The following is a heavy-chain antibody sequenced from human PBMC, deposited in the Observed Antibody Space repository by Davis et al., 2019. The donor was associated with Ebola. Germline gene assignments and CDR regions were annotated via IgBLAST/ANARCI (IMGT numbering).Heavy chain of an antibody. J-gene: IGHJ3*02. CDR2: INPITGGT. Sequence: ASAKVSCKASGYRFTSHYMHLVRQAPGQGLEWMGIINPITGGTSYAQNFQVRVNMTRDTSTSTVYMELSSLRSEDTAVYYCAREGGRYYDSSGYVFDIWGQGTMVKVSS. CDR1: GYRFTSHY. CDR3: AREGGRYYDSSGYVFDI. V-gene: IGHV1-46*01. D-gene: IGHD3-22*01.